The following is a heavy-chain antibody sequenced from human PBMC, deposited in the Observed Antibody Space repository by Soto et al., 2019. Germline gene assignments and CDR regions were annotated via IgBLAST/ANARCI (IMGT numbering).Heavy chain of an antibody. J-gene: IGHJ4*02. V-gene: IGHV1-46*01. CDR3: ARDPRYYDSSGYPPLDS. D-gene: IGHD3-22*01. Sequence: ASVKVSCKASGYTFTSYYMHWVRQAPGHRLEWMGVVNPSGGSTTYPQKFQGRVTMTTDTSTSTAYMELRSLRSDDTAVYYCARDPRYYDSSGYPPLDSWGQGTLVTVSS. CDR2: VNPSGGST. CDR1: GYTFTSYY.